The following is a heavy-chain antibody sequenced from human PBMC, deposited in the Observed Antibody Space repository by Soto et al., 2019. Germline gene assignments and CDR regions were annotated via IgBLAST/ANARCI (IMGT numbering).Heavy chain of an antibody. V-gene: IGHV1-69*01. CDR1: GAAFNTIP. CDR3: VREDDTTGSYSWFDP. J-gene: IGHJ5*02. D-gene: IGHD3-9*01. CDR2: FVPVFGSA. Sequence: QVQLVQSGAEVKKPGSSVRVSCKASGAAFNTIPINWVRQAPGQGLEWMGGFVPVFGSATYAQKFQGRVAITADASTSTFYMELSRLNSEDTALYYCVREDDTTGSYSWFDPWGQGTLVTVSS.